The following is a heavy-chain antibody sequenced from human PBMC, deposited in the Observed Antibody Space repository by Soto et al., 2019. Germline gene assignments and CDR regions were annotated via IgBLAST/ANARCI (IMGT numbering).Heavy chain of an antibody. CDR3: ARSPFLECN. V-gene: IGHV3-30-3*01. CDR2: ISYDGSNK. J-gene: IGHJ4*02. CDR1: TFSSYA. D-gene: IGHD3-3*02. Sequence: TFSSYAMHWVRQAPGKGLEWVAVISYDGSNKYYADSVKGRFTISGDNSKNSLFLQMNSLRVEDTAVYYCARSPFLECNWAQGTLVTVSS.